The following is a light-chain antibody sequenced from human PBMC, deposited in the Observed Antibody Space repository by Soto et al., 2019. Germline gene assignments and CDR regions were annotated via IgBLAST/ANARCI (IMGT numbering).Light chain of an antibody. J-gene: IGKJ1*01. CDR3: HQYNNWLPT. Sequence: EIVMTQSPATLSVSPGERATLSCRASQSVSRNLAWYQQKPGQATRLLIYGASTRVTGIPARYSGSGSETEFTLTISSLQSEDFAVYYYHQYNNWLPTFGRGTKVEIK. CDR1: QSVSRN. CDR2: GAS. V-gene: IGKV3-15*01.